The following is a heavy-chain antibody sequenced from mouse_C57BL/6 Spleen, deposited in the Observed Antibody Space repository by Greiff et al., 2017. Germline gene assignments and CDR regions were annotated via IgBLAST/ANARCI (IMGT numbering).Heavy chain of an antibody. J-gene: IGHJ1*03. CDR1: GYTFTSYW. D-gene: IGHD1-1*01. CDR3: ARYYYGSSPWYFDV. CDR2: INPNNGGT. Sequence: QVQLQQPGAELVKPGASVKLSCKASGYTFTSYWMHWVKQRPGRGLEWIGDINPNNGGTSYNQKFKGKATLTVDKSSSTAYMELRSLTSEDSAVYYCARYYYGSSPWYFDVWGTGTTVTVSS. V-gene: IGHV1-53*01.